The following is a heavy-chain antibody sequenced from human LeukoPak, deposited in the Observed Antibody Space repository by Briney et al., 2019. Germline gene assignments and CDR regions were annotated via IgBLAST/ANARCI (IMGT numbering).Heavy chain of an antibody. V-gene: IGHV1-2*02. CDR3: ASGGERYSSGWYGDY. CDR1: GYTFTGYY. D-gene: IGHD6-19*01. Sequence: ASVKVSCKASGYTFTGYYMHWVRQAPGQGLEWMGWINPNSGGTKYAQKFQGRVTMTRDTSISTAYMELSRLTSDDTAVYYCASGGERYSSGWYGDYWGQGTLVTVSS. J-gene: IGHJ4*02. CDR2: INPNSGGT.